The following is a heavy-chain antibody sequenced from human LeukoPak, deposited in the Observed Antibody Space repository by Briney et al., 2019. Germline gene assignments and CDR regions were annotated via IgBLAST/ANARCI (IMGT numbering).Heavy chain of an antibody. CDR1: GFTFSTYW. CDR3: ARYTEYYFDY. CDR2: MKRDGSEV. D-gene: IGHD2-2*02. Sequence: GGSLRLSCAASGFTFSTYWMTWVRQAPGKGLEWVTNMKRDGSEVYYANSVKGHFTISRDNAKNSLYLQMNSLRAEDTAVYYCARYTEYYFDYWGQGTLVTVSS. V-gene: IGHV3-7*01. J-gene: IGHJ4*02.